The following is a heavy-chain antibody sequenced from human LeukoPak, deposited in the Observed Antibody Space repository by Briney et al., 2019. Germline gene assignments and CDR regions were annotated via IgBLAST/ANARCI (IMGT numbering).Heavy chain of an antibody. CDR2: IYYSGST. V-gene: IGHV4-39*07. CDR1: GGSISSSSYY. D-gene: IGHD5-18*01. J-gene: IGHJ3*02. CDR3: AVGRTADAFDI. Sequence: SETLSLTCTVSGGSISSSSYYWVRNRQPPGKGLVGIGSIYYSGSTYYNPSLRSRGTISVDTSKNQFSLKLSSMTAADTAVYYCAVGRTADAFDIWGQGTMVTVSS.